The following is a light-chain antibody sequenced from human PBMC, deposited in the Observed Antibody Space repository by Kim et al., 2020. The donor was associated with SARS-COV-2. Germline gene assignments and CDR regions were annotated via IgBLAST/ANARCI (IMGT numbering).Light chain of an antibody. J-gene: IGKJ2*01. CDR3: QQYYGNPYT. CDR1: QSVFYSSINKNY. Sequence: DIVMSQSPDSLTVSLGARATISCKSSQSVFYSSINKNYLAWYQQKPRQPPKLLIYWASTRESGVPDRFSGSGSGTDFTLTISSLQAEDVAVYYCQQYYGNPYTFGQGTKLEIK. CDR2: WAS. V-gene: IGKV4-1*01.